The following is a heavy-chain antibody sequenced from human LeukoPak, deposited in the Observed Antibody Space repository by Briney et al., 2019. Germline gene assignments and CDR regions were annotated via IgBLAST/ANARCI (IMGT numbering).Heavy chain of an antibody. D-gene: IGHD4-11*01. CDR3: GRGGEDTNYRYYYYFYMDV. CDR2: ISSTSSYI. J-gene: IGHJ6*03. Sequence: PGGSLRLSCAASRFSLNNYNMNWVRQAPGKGLEWVSSISSTSSYIYYADSVRGRFTISRDNARNSLYLQMNSLTAEDTAVYYCGRGGEDTNYRYYYYFYMDVWGKGTTVTVSS. V-gene: IGHV3-21*01. CDR1: RFSLNNYN.